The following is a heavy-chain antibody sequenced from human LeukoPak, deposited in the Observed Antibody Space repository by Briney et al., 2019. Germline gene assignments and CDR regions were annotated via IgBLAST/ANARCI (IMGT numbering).Heavy chain of an antibody. J-gene: IGHJ4*02. Sequence: PGGSLRLSCAASGFTFSSYEMNWVRQAPGKGLEWVSYISSSGSTIYYADSVKGRFTISRDNSKDTLHLQMGSLRTEDMAVYYCARAIRWASDYWGQGTLVTVAS. CDR1: GFTFSSYE. CDR3: ARAIRWASDY. D-gene: IGHD4-23*01. V-gene: IGHV3-48*03. CDR2: ISSSGSTI.